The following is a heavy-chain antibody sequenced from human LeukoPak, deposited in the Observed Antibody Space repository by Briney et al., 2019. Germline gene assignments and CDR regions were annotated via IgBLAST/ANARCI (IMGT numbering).Heavy chain of an antibody. Sequence: SQTLSLTCTVSGGSISSGSYYWSWIRQPPGKGLEWIGYIYHTGNTYYNPSLESRVTMSVDKSKNQFSLSLASVTVADTAVYYCARERPLDTVVSQDFWGQGTLVIVSS. CDR3: ARERPLDTVVSQDF. CDR1: GGSISSGSYY. V-gene: IGHV4-30-2*01. D-gene: IGHD4-23*01. J-gene: IGHJ4*02. CDR2: IYHTGNT.